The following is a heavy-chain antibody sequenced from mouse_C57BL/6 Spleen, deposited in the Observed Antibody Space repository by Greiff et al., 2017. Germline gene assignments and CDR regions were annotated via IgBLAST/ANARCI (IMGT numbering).Heavy chain of an antibody. Sequence: QVQLKQPGAELVKPGASVKLSCKASGYTFTSYWMHWLKPRPGQGLEWIGMLTPNRGSTNYNEKFKSKATLTVDKSSSTAYMQLSSLTSEDSAVYYCAGPPTGTRGAWFAYWGQGTLVTVSA. J-gene: IGHJ3*01. CDR3: AGPPTGTRGAWFAY. V-gene: IGHV1-64*01. D-gene: IGHD4-1*01. CDR2: LTPNRGST. CDR1: GYTFTSYW.